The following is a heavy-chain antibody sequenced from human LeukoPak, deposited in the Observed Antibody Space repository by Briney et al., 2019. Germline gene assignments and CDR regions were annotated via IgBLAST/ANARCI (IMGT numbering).Heavy chain of an antibody. CDR2: ISGSGGST. D-gene: IGHD3-22*01. J-gene: IGHJ4*02. V-gene: IGHV3-23*01. Sequence: GGSLRLSCAASGFTFSSYGMGWVRQAPGKGLEWVSAISGSGGSTYYADSVKGRFTISRDNSKNTLYLQMNSLRAEDTAVYYCANKKYYYDSSGYYSDYWCQETLVTVSS. CDR1: GFTFSSYG. CDR3: ANKKYYYDSSGYYSDY.